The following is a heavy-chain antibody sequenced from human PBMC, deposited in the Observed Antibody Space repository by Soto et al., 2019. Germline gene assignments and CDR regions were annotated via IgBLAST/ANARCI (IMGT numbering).Heavy chain of an antibody. V-gene: IGHV1-3*01. CDR2: INAGNGNT. D-gene: IGHD6-19*01. Sequence: ASVKVSCKASGYTFTSYGIHWVRQAPGQRLEWTGWINAGNGNTKYSEKFQGRVTITRDTSASTAYLELSRLRSDDTAVYYCARDSSGWLENFDYWGQGTQVTVSS. J-gene: IGHJ4*02. CDR1: GYTFTSYG. CDR3: ARDSSGWLENFDY.